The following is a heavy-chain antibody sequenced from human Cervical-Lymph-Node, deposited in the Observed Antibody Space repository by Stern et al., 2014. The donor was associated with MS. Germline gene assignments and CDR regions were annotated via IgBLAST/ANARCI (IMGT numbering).Heavy chain of an antibody. CDR3: AKDSRRDGPYFDY. Sequence: QGQLGESGGGVVQPGRSLRLSCAASGFTVSSYGMHWVRQAPGKGPEWVAVISYDGSNTYYADNVKSPFTISRDNSKNTLYLQMNSLRAEDTAVYYCAKDSRRDGPYFDYWGQGTLVTVSS. V-gene: IGHV3-30*18. J-gene: IGHJ4*02. CDR2: ISYDGSNT. D-gene: IGHD5-24*01. CDR1: GFTVSSYG.